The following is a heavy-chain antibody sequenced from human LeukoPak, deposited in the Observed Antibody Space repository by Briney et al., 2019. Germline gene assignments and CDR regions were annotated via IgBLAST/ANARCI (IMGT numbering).Heavy chain of an antibody. CDR2: IYTSGRT. CDR1: GGSISSDNYY. V-gene: IGHV4-61*02. D-gene: IGHD3-22*01. CDR3: TRGSIAYYYMDV. Sequence: SQTLSLTCTVSGGSISSDNYYWSWIRQPAGKGLEWIGRIYTSGRTHYSPSLKSRVTISVDTSKNQFSLKLSSVTAADTAVYYCTRGSIAYYYMDVWGKGTTVTVSS. J-gene: IGHJ6*03.